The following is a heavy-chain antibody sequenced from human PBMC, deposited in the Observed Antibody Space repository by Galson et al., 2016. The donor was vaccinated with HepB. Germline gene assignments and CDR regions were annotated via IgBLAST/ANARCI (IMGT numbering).Heavy chain of an antibody. J-gene: IGHJ4*02. D-gene: IGHD1-26*01. CDR3: FRRRASDGKGDTVDN. CDR1: GFTFSDSA. V-gene: IGHV3-73*01. CDR2: IRSKVNTYAT. Sequence: SLRLSCAAPGFTFSDSAMHWVRQASGKGLEWVGRIRSKVNTYATVYAESVKGRFSISRDDSQNTAYLQMDSLKTEHTAVYYCFRRRASDGKGDTVDNWGQGTLVTVSS.